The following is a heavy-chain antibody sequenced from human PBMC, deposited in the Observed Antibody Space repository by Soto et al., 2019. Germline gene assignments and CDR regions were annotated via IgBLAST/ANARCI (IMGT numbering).Heavy chain of an antibody. D-gene: IGHD1-7*01. CDR2: ISYDGSNK. V-gene: IGHV3-30*03. CDR3: ARDQQYNWNYRRHLKLGFDP. CDR1: GFTFSSYG. Sequence: GGSLRLSCAASGFTFSSYGMHWVRQAPGKGLEWVAVISYDGSNKYYADSVKGRFTISRDNSKNTLYLQMNSLRAEDTAVYYCARDQQYNWNYRRHLKLGFDPWGQGTLVTVSS. J-gene: IGHJ5*02.